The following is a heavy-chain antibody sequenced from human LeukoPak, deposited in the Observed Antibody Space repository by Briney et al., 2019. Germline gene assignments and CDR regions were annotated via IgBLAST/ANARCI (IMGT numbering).Heavy chain of an antibody. CDR1: GGSISSYY. J-gene: IGHJ5*02. CDR3: ARGVGYCSGGSCYSSKRNWFDP. D-gene: IGHD2-15*01. Sequence: SETLSLTCTVSGGSISSYYWSWIRQPPGKGLEWIGYIYYSGSTNYNPSLKSRVTISVDTSKNQFSLKLSSVTAADTAVYYCARGVGYCSGGSCYSSKRNWFDPWGQGTLVTVSS. CDR2: IYYSGST. V-gene: IGHV4-59*12.